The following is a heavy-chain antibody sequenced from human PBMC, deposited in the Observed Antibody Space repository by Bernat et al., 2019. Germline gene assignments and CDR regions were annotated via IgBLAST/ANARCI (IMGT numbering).Heavy chain of an antibody. J-gene: IGHJ4*02. Sequence: QVQLVESGGGVVQPGRSLRLSCAASGFTFSSYGMHWVRQAPGKGLEWVAVIWYDGSNKYYADSVKGRFTISRDNSKNRLYLQMNSLRAEDTAVYYCARDPELASVVPAVPRGLDYWGQGTLVTVSS. CDR1: GFTFSSYG. CDR2: IWYDGSNK. V-gene: IGHV3-33*01. CDR3: ARDPELASVVPAVPRGLDY. D-gene: IGHD2-2*01.